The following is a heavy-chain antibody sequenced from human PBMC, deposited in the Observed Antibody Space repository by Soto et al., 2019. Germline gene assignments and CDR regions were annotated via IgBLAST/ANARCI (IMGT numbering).Heavy chain of an antibody. CDR1: GGSISSYY. CDR2: MFYTGST. J-gene: IGHJ4*02. Sequence: SETLSLTCTVSGGSISSYYWSWIRQPPGKGLELIGYMFYTGSTNYNPSLKSRVTISIDTSKNQFSLKLSSVSAADTAVYYCAREDDLWSGYLAQWGQGTLVTVSS. D-gene: IGHD3-3*01. CDR3: AREDDLWSGYLAQ. V-gene: IGHV4-59*01.